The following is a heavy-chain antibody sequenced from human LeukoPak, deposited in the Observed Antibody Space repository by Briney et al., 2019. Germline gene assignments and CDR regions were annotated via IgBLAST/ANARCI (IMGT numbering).Heavy chain of an antibody. CDR3: ARSSAVAGTVTWFDY. CDR2: IYPGDSDT. D-gene: IGHD6-19*01. V-gene: IGHV5-51*01. CDR1: GYSFTSYW. J-gene: IGHJ4*02. Sequence: GESLKISCKGSGYSFTSYWIGWVRQMPGKGLEWMGIIYPGDSDTRYSPSFQGQVTISVDKSISTAYLQWSSLKASDTAMYYCARSSAVAGTVTWFDYWGQGTLVTVSS.